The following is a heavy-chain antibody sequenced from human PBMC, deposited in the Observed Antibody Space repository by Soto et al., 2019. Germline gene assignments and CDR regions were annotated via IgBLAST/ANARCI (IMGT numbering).Heavy chain of an antibody. J-gene: IGHJ6*02. CDR3: ARDTMEGSSQSTYYLYGLDV. CDR1: GGSISTYY. CDR2: IYSSGST. V-gene: IGHV4-4*07. Sequence: QVQLQESGPGLVKPSETLSLTCTVSGGSISTYYWNWIRQPAGKGLEWIGRIYSSGSTKYSPSLRGRITMSVDTSKNQFSLKMSSATAADTAVYYCARDTMEGSSQSTYYLYGLDVWGQGTTVTVSS. D-gene: IGHD6-6*01.